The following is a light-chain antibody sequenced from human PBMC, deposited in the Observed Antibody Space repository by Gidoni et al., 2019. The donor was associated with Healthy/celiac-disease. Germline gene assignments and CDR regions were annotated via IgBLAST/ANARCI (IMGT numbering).Light chain of an antibody. Sequence: DIQMTQSPSSLSASVGDTVTITCQANQDSSNYLHWYQQKPGTAPKLLIDDASNLETGVPSRFSGSGSGTDFTFTISSLQPEDIATYYCQQYDNLHLTFGGGTKVEIK. J-gene: IGKJ4*01. CDR2: DAS. CDR1: QDSSNY. CDR3: QQYDNLHLT. V-gene: IGKV1-33*01.